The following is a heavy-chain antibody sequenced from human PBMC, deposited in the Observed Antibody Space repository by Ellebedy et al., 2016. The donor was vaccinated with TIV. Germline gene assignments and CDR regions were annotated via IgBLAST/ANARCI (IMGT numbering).Heavy chain of an antibody. CDR1: GFPFSSYW. CDR2: IKQDGSDK. V-gene: IGHV3-7*03. CDR3: ARDLDY. Sequence: GESLKISCAASGFPFSSYWMYWVRQAPGKGLEGVANIKQDGSDKYYVDSVKGRFTISRDNAKNSLYLQMNSLKGEDTAVYYCARDLDYWGQGTLVTVSS. J-gene: IGHJ4*02.